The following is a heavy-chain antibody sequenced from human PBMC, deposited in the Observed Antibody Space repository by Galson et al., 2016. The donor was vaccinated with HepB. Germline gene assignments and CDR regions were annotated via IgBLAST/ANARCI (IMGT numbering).Heavy chain of an antibody. CDR2: IDPSDSYT. J-gene: IGHJ4*02. Sequence: QSGAEVKKPGESLRISCMGSGYNFITYWISWVRQMPGKGLEWMGSIDPSDSYTNYSPSFQGHVTISTDWSISTAYLQWSSLKASDTAIYYCAIRLYSSGSFDYWGQGTLVTVSS. CDR3: AIRLYSSGSFDY. CDR1: GYNFITYW. V-gene: IGHV5-10-1*01. D-gene: IGHD6-19*01.